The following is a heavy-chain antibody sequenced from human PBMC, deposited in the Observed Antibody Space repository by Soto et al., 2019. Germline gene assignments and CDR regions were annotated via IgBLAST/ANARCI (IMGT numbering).Heavy chain of an antibody. CDR3: ARPLTNYGDFVGPFVY. V-gene: IGHV3-74*01. CDR2: LSPDGRST. Sequence: EVQLVESGGGLVQPGGSLRLSCAASGFTFSDYWMHWLRQAPGKGLVWVSRLSPDGRSTSYADSVKGRFTISRDNAKNTRYLQMNSLRAEDTAVYYCARPLTNYGDFVGPFVYWGQGALVTVSS. CDR1: GFTFSDYW. D-gene: IGHD4-17*01. J-gene: IGHJ4*02.